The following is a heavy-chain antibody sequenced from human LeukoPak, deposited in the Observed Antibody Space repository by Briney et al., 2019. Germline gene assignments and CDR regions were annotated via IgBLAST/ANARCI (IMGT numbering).Heavy chain of an antibody. CDR2: ISGSSTYI. V-gene: IGHV3-21*01. D-gene: IGHD1-26*01. J-gene: IGHJ5*02. CDR3: ARDKHGANWFDP. CDR1: GFTFSTYW. Sequence: GGSLRLSCSASGFTFSTYWMNWVRQAPGKGLEWVSSISGSSTYIYYADSVKGRCTISRDNAKNSLYLQMNSLRAEDTAVYYCARDKHGANWFDPWGQGTLVTVSS.